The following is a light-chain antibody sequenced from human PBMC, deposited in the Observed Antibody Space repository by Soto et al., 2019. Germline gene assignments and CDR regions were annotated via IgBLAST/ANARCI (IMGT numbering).Light chain of an antibody. V-gene: IGLV1-40*01. Sequence: QSALTQPPSVSGAPGQRVTLSCTGSSSNIGAYYGVHWYQHLPGTAPKLLIYDNSNRPSGVPDRFSGSKSGTSASLAITGLQVEEEVDYSSQSNDSTLRVYFLGPGTKVT. CDR2: DNS. CDR3: QSNDSTLRVYF. J-gene: IGLJ1*01. CDR1: SSNIGAYYG.